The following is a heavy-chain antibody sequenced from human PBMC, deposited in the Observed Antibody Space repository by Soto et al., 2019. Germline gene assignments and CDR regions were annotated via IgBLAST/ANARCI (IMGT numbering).Heavy chain of an antibody. D-gene: IGHD2-15*01. CDR1: GGTFSSYT. J-gene: IGHJ4*02. V-gene: IGHV1-69*02. CDR2: ISPILGIA. CDR3: ASGDGYHRSLDY. Sequence: QVQLVQSGAEVKKPGSSVKVSCKASGGTFSSYTISWVRQAPGQGLEWMGRISPILGIANYAQKFQGRVTITADKSTSTASMELSSLRSEDTAVYYCASGDGYHRSLDYWGKGTLVTVSS.